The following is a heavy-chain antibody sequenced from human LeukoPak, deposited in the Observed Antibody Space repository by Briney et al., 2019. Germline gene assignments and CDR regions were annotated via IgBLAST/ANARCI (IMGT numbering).Heavy chain of an antibody. V-gene: IGHV3-33*06. CDR3: AKDRKRVGAKYYFDY. J-gene: IGHJ4*02. CDR1: GFTFSTYG. Sequence: GGSLRLSCSASGFTFSTYGMHWVRQAPGKGLEWVAVIWYDGSNKYYADSVKGRFTISRDNSKNTLYLQMNSLRAEDTAVYYCAKDRKRVGAKYYFDYWGQGTLVTVSS. CDR2: IWYDGSNK. D-gene: IGHD1-26*01.